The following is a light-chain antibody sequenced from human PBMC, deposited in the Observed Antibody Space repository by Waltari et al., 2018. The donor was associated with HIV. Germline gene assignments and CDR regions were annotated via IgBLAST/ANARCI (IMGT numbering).Light chain of an antibody. CDR1: SSDVGGYNY. J-gene: IGLJ2*01. CDR3: SSYAGRNNVV. CDR2: DVS. Sequence: QSALTQPPSASGSPGQSVTISCTGTSSDVGGYNYVHWYQQHPGKAPKLMIYDVSKRPSGVPDRFSGSKSGNTASLTVSGLQAEDEADYYCSSYAGRNNVVFGGGTKVTVL. V-gene: IGLV2-8*01.